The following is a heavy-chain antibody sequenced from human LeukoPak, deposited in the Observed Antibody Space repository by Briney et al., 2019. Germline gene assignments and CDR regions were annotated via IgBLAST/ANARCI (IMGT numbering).Heavy chain of an antibody. CDR2: IYHSGST. V-gene: IGHV4-38-2*02. D-gene: IGHD3-10*01. CDR1: GYSISSGYH. Sequence: SETLSLTCTVSGYSISSGYHWGWIRQPPGKRLEWIGSIYHSGSTYYNPSLKSRVTISVDTSKNQFSLKLSSVTAADTAVYYCARVSVYYGSGSYFDYWGQGTLVTVSS. CDR3: ARVSVYYGSGSYFDY. J-gene: IGHJ4*02.